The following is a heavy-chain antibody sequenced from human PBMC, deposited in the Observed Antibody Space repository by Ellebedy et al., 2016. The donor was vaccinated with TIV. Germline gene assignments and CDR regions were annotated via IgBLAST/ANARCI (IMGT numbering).Heavy chain of an antibody. D-gene: IGHD1-20*01. J-gene: IGHJ4*02. CDR3: VRVADITATVQFDC. V-gene: IGHV4-38-2*02. Sequence: SETLSLXXSVSGDSISSGYYWGWIRQPPGKELQWIATIHHSGVTYYSPPLKSRVTISVDTSKNQFFLSLRSVTAADTAVYYCVRVADITATVQFDCWGQGTLVTVSS. CDR2: IHHSGVT. CDR1: GDSISSGYY.